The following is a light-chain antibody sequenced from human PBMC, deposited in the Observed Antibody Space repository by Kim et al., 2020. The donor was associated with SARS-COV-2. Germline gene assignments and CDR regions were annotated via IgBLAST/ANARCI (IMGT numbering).Light chain of an antibody. Sequence: QAGLTQPPSVSKGLRQTATLTCTGNSNQFGNQVAAWLEQHQGHPPKLLSYRNNTRPSGISERLSASRSGDTASLTITGLQPEDEADYYCSAWDRSLSAWVFGGGTQLTVL. J-gene: IGLJ3*02. V-gene: IGLV10-54*01. CDR2: RNN. CDR3: SAWDRSLSAWV. CDR1: SNQFGNQV.